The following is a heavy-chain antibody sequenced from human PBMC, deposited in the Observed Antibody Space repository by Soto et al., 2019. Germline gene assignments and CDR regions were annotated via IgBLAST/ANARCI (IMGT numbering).Heavy chain of an antibody. CDR2: ISAYNGNT. J-gene: IGHJ3*02. CDR1: GYTFTSYG. Sequence: ASVKVSCKASGYTFTSYGISWVRQAPGQGLEWMGWISAYNGNTNYAQKLQGRVTMTTDTSTSTAYMELRSLRSDDTAVYYCARDFQFGPIEYCTNGVCYSGAFDIWGQGTMVTVSS. V-gene: IGHV1-18*01. CDR3: ARDFQFGPIEYCTNGVCYSGAFDI. D-gene: IGHD2-8*01.